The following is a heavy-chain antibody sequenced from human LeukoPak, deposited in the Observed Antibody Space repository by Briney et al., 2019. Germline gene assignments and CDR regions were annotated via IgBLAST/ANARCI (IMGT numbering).Heavy chain of an antibody. CDR2: ISGSAGST. D-gene: IGHD6-6*01. V-gene: IGHV3-23*01. J-gene: IGHJ4*02. CDR3: AKDKIWSSSFNFDY. CDR1: GFTFSSYA. Sequence: HGGSLRLSCAASGFTFSSYAMSWVRQAPGKGLEWVSAISGSAGSTYYADSVKGRFTISRDNSKNTLYLQMNNLRAEDTAVYYCAKDKIWSSSFNFDYWGQGTLVTVSS.